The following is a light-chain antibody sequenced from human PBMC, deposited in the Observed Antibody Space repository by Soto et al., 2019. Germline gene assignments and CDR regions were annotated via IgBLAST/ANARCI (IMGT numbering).Light chain of an antibody. Sequence: VITQSPSTLSVSPGARATLSCRASQSVSSNLAWYQQKPGQAPRLLIYGASTRATGIPARFSGSGSGTEFTLTISSLKSEDCEVYDCQQYKNWPWTFGQGTKVDIK. CDR2: GAS. V-gene: IGKV3-15*01. CDR3: QQYKNWPWT. CDR1: QSVSSN. J-gene: IGKJ1*01.